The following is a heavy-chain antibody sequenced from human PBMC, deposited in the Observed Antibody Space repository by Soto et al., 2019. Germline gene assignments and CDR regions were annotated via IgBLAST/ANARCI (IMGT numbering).Heavy chain of an antibody. CDR2: INPNSGGT. V-gene: IGHV1-2*04. Sequence: QVQLVQSGAEVKKPGASVKVSCKASGYTFTDYYMHWVRQAPGQGLEWMGWINPNSGGTNYAQKFQGWVTMTRDTSISTAYMELSRLRSDDTAVYYCARAQYRYFGGKALDYCGQGTLVTVSS. CDR1: GYTFTDYY. D-gene: IGHD3-9*01. CDR3: ARAQYRYFGGKALDY. J-gene: IGHJ4*02.